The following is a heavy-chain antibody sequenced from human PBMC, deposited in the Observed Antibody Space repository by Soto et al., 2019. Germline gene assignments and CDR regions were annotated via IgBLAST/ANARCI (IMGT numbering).Heavy chain of an antibody. CDR2: ISRNGDRT. CDR3: EKDWSGEKCPCMDV. CDR1: GFTFWNYA. J-gene: IGHJ6*02. D-gene: IGHD3-3*01. V-gene: IGHV3-23*01. Sequence: EVQLLESGGGLGQPGGSLRLSCEASGFTFWNYAMTWVRQAPGKGPEWVSSISRNGDRTYYVDSVKGRFIISRDNSENTLFLQMDSLRAEDAAIYYCEKDWSGEKCPCMDVWGQGTMVTVSS.